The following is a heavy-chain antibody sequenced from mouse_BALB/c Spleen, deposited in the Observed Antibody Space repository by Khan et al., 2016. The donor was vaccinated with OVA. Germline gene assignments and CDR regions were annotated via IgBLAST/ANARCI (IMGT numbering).Heavy chain of an antibody. J-gene: IGHJ3*01. V-gene: IGHV1-4*01. D-gene: IGHD2-14*01. CDR2: INPSYGYT. Sequence: VQLQESGAELARPGASVKMSCKASGYTFTTYTMHWVKQRPGQGLEWIGYINPSYGYTTYNQKFKDKSTLTADKSSSTAYMQLSSLTSDYSAVYYCAREGAYYRSDGWFAYWGQGTLVTVSA. CDR1: GYTFTTYT. CDR3: AREGAYYRSDGWFAY.